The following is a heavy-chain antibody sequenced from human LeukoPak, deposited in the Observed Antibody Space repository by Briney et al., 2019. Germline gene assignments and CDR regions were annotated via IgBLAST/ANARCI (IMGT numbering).Heavy chain of an antibody. J-gene: IGHJ4*02. Sequence: ASVKVSCKASGYTFTGYYMRWVRQAPGQGLEWMGWINPNSGGTNYAQKFQGRVTMTRDTSISTAYMELSRLRSDDTAVYYCARENCSSTSCYLLNDYWGQGTLVTVSS. CDR2: INPNSGGT. D-gene: IGHD2-2*01. CDR1: GYTFTGYY. V-gene: IGHV1-2*02. CDR3: ARENCSSTSCYLLNDY.